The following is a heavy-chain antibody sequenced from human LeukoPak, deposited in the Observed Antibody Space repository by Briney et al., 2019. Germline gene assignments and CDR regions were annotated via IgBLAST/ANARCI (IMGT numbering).Heavy chain of an antibody. CDR3: ALGSASGILDS. D-gene: IGHD3-10*01. J-gene: IGHJ4*02. V-gene: IGHV3-74*01. Sequence: GGSLRLSCAASGSPLTWYWTHWVRQVPGKGLVWVSRMNSDATNIKYADPVNGRFTISRDNSKNMVFLEMNGLRDEDTAIYYCALGSASGILDSWGQGTLVTVSS. CDR1: GSPLTWYW. CDR2: MNSDATNI.